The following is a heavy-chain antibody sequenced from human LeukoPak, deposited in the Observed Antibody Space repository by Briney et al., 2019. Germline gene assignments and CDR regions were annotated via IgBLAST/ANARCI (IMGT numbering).Heavy chain of an antibody. CDR2: IYSSGST. Sequence: SETLSLTCRVSGVSISSGSNYWGWIRHPPGKTLEWIGSIYSSGSTYYNSSLKSRVIILIDTAKNHFSLNLSSVTAADTAVHYCARSDGYGLVGIWGQGTMVTVSS. J-gene: IGHJ3*02. D-gene: IGHD3-10*01. V-gene: IGHV4-39*07. CDR1: GVSISSGSNY. CDR3: ARSDGYGLVGI.